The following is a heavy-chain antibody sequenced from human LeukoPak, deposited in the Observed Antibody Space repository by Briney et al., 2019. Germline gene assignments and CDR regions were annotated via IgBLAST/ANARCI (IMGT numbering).Heavy chain of an antibody. V-gene: IGHV3-30*01. J-gene: IGHJ5*02. CDR3: ARGLYGDNWFDP. Sequence: YADSVKGRFTISRDNSKNTLYLQMNSLRAEDTAVYYCARGLYGDNWFDPWGQGTLVTVSS. D-gene: IGHD2-8*01.